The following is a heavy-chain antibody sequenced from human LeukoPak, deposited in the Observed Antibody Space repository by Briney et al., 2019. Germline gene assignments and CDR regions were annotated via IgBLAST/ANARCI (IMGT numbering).Heavy chain of an antibody. J-gene: IGHJ6*03. V-gene: IGHV3-20*04. Sequence: PGGSLRLSCAASGFTFDDYGMSWVRQAPGKGLEWVSGINWNGGSTGYADSVKGRFPISRDNAKNSLYLQMNSLRAEDTALYYCAREISGIAVAGTGPYYYYMDVWGKGTTVTVSS. CDR3: AREISGIAVAGTGPYYYYMDV. D-gene: IGHD6-19*01. CDR2: INWNGGST. CDR1: GFTFDDYG.